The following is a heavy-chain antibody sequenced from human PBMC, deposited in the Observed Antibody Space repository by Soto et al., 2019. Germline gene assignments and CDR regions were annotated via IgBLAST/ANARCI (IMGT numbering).Heavy chain of an antibody. CDR3: ARGGSGYTWFNEF. CDR2: INPVFQTA. CDR1: AYTFTAYH. V-gene: IGHV1-69*13. D-gene: IGHD3-22*01. J-gene: IGHJ4*02. Sequence: ASVKVSCKTSAYTFTAYHMHWVRQAPGQGLEWMGWINPVFQTAYYTQRFQGRVTITADESTNTAYMELSSLRSEDTAIYYCARGGSGYTWFNEFWGQGTLVTVSS.